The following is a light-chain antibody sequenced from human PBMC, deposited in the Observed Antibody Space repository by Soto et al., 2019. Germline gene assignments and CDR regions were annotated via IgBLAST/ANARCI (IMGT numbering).Light chain of an antibody. Sequence: EIVLTQSPGTLFLSPGERATLSCRASQSVSGTYLGWYQMKPAQSPRPVIYGASSRATGIPDRFRGSGSGTDFPLAIPRLEPEDSAVYYCQQYGSPPLTFGGGTRVEIK. CDR1: QSVSGTY. V-gene: IGKV3-20*01. CDR3: QQYGSPPLT. CDR2: GAS. J-gene: IGKJ4*01.